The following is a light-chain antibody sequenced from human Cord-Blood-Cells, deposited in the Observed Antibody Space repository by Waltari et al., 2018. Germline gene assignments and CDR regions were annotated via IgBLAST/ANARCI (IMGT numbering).Light chain of an antibody. CDR1: QSVLYSSNNKNY. J-gene: IGKJ3*01. V-gene: IGKV4-1*01. Sequence: DIVMTQSPDSLAVSLGERATINCKSSQSVLYSSNNKNYLAWYQQKPGQPPKLLIYWASTRESGVPDRFSGSGSGTDFTLTISSLQAEDVAVYYCQQYYSTPPEKITFGPWTKVDIK. CDR3: QQYYSTPPEKIT. CDR2: WAS.